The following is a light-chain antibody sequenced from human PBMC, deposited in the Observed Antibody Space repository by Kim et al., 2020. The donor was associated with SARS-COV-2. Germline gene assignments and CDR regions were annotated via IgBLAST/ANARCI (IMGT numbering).Light chain of an antibody. CDR3: SSYTSSSPVV. CDR2: DVS. V-gene: IGLV2-14*01. J-gene: IGLJ2*01. Sequence: QSALTQPASVSGSPGQSITIACTGTSSDVGGYNYVSWYQQHPGKAPKLLIYDVSKRPSGVSNRFSGSKSGNTASLTIPGLQAEDEADYYCSSYTSSSPVVFGRGTQLTVL. CDR1: SSDVGGYNY.